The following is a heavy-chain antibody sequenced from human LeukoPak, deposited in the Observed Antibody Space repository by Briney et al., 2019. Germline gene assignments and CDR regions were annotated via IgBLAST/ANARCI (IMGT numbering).Heavy chain of an antibody. V-gene: IGHV3-9*01. CDR3: AKDMGVITMVRVFDY. CDR2: ISWNSGSI. J-gene: IGHJ4*02. CDR1: GFTFDDYA. D-gene: IGHD3-10*01. Sequence: PGGSLRLSCAASGFTFDDYAMHWVRQAPGKGLEWVSGISWNSGSIGYADSVKGRFTISGDNAKNSLYLQMNSLRAEDTALYYCAKDMGVITMVRVFDYWGQGTLVTVSS.